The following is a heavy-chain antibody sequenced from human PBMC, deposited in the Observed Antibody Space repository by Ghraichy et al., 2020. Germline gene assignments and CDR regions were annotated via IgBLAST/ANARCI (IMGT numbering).Heavy chain of an antibody. CDR2: INHSGST. D-gene: IGHD2-21*02. CDR1: GESFSGYY. CDR3: ARGACHGDCYSHDAFDI. V-gene: IGHV4-34*01. J-gene: IGHJ3*02. Sequence: SETLSLTCAVYGESFSGYYWSWIRQPPGKGLEWIGEINHSGSTNYNPSLKSRVTISVDTSKNQFSLKLSSVTAADTAVYYCARGACHGDCYSHDAFDIWGQGTMVTVSS.